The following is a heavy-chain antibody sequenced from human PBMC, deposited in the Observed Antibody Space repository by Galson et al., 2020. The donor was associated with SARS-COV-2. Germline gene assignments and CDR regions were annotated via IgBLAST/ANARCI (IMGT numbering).Heavy chain of an antibody. V-gene: IGHV4-39*01. CDR1: GGSISSSSYY. CDR2: IYYSGST. Sequence: SETLSLTCTVSGGSISSSSYYWGWIRQPPGKGLEWIGSIYYSGSTYYNPSLKSRVTISVDTSKNQFSLKLSSVPAADTAVYYCASEIVVITRFYYYGMDVWGEGTTVTVSS. D-gene: IGHD3-22*01. CDR3: ASEIVVITRFYYYGMDV. J-gene: IGHJ6*04.